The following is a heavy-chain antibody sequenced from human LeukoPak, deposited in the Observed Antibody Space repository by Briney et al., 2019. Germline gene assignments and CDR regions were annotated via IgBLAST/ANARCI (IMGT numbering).Heavy chain of an antibody. CDR2: IYHSGST. D-gene: IGHD3-10*01. Sequence: SETLSLTCSVCCGSISSGGYYWSWIRQPPGKGLQWIGYIYHSGSTYYNPSLKSRVTISVDRSKNQFSLKLSSVTAADTAVYYCARLRAARSGSFPDYWGRGTLVIVSS. V-gene: IGHV4-30-2*01. CDR1: CGSISSGGYY. J-gene: IGHJ4*02. CDR3: ARLRAARSGSFPDY.